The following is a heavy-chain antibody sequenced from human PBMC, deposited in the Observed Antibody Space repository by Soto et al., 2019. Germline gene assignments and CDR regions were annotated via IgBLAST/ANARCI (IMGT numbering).Heavy chain of an antibody. CDR2: ITASGTVT. CDR3: ARAMIIGEYGMDI. J-gene: IGHJ6*02. D-gene: IGHD3-22*01. V-gene: IGHV3-48*03. CDR1: GFSFRGFE. Sequence: DEQLVESGGGLVQPGGSLRLSCAASGFSFRGFEMNWVRQAPGKGLEWLSYITASGTVTHYADSVKVRFTISRDNAKHALFLNMSSMRAHDTAIYYCARAMIIGEYGMDIWGQGTAVTVSS.